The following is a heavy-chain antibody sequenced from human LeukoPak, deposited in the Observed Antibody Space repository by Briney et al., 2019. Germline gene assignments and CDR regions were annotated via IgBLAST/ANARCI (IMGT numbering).Heavy chain of an antibody. CDR1: GFTFSSYA. CDR3: ARVSDAYDYFFDY. CDR2: VSRRSSFI. V-gene: IGHV3-21*01. J-gene: IGHJ4*02. D-gene: IGHD5-12*01. Sequence: GGSLRLSCAASGFTFSSYAMSWVRQAPGKGLEWVSSVSRRSSFIFYADSVQGRFTISRDDAKDSLFLQLNSLRAEDTAVYYCARVSDAYDYFFDYWGQGTLVTVSS.